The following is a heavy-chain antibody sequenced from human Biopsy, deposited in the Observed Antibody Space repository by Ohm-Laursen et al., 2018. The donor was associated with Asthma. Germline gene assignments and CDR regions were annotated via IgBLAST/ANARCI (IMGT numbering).Heavy chain of an antibody. CDR1: GGSNSSSNYY. J-gene: IGHJ4*02. Sequence: SQTLSLTCTVSGGSNSSSNYYWGWIRQPPGKGLEWIGNIYYGGSTYYSPSLKSRITISVDTSKKQFSLKLSSVTAADTAVYYCARLRIRPYYFDYWGRGTLVTVSS. D-gene: IGHD2-15*01. V-gene: IGHV4-39*01. CDR3: ARLRIRPYYFDY. CDR2: IYYGGST.